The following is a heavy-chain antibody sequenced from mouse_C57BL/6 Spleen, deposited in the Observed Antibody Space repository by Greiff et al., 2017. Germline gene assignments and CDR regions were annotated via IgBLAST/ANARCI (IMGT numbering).Heavy chain of an antibody. D-gene: IGHD2-3*01. CDR3: AGGLLRAMDY. V-gene: IGHV14-2*01. Sequence: VQLQQSGAELVKPGASVKLSCTASGFNIKDYYMPWVKQRPEQGLEWIGKIDPEACDTKYAQKFKGKATITVDTSSNTAYLQLSSLTAEDTAVYYWAGGLLRAMDYWGQGTSVTVSS. CDR2: IDPEACDT. CDR1: GFNIKDYY. J-gene: IGHJ4*01.